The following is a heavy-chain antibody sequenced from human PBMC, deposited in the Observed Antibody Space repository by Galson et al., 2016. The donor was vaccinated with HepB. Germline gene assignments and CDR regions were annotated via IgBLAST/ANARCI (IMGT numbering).Heavy chain of an antibody. J-gene: IGHJ4*02. CDR2: ISYDGDTK. Sequence: SLRLSCAASGFTFTTSAMHWLRQAPGKGLEWVAVISYDGDTKYYADSVRGRFTISRDNSNNTLYVEMNSLRVEDTAIYYCAEDVKRPGGHSYGALDSWGRGTPLTVSS. CDR3: AEDVKRPGGHSYGALDS. V-gene: IGHV3-30*14. CDR1: GFTFTTSA. D-gene: IGHD5-18*01.